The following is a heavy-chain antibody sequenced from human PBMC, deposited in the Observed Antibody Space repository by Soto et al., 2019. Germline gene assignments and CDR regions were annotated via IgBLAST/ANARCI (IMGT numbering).Heavy chain of an antibody. CDR1: GFTFSSYG. V-gene: IGHV3-30*19. Sequence: QVQLVESGGGVVQPGRSLRLSCAASGFTFSSYGMHWVRQAPGKGLEWVAVIWYDGSNKYYADSVKGRFTISRDNSKNTLYLQVNSLRTEDTGVYYCARSQQTTVTSPLADPWGQGTLVTVSS. CDR3: ARSQQTTVTSPLADP. D-gene: IGHD4-17*01. J-gene: IGHJ5*02. CDR2: IWYDGSNK.